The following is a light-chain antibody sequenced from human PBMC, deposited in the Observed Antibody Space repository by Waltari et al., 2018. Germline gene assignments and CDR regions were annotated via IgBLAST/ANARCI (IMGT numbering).Light chain of an antibody. Sequence: EVVLTQSPCTLSLSPGERATLSCRASQNIGNNYLSWYQQKPGQAPRLLIYGGSTRATGIPDRFSGSGSGTDFTLTISRLEPEDFAVYYCQQYSSSPGFGPGTKVAIK. J-gene: IGKJ3*01. CDR1: QNIGNNY. CDR2: GGS. CDR3: QQYSSSPG. V-gene: IGKV3-20*01.